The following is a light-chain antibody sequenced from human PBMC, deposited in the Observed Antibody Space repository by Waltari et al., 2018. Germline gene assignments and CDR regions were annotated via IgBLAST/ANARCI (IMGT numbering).Light chain of an antibody. CDR2: SND. J-gene: IGLJ2*01. Sequence: QSVLTQPPSASGAPGQRVTISCSGTYSNIGSNIETWYQQPPGTAPKLLIYSNDYRPSGVPDRFSGSKSGTSASLAISGLQSEDEADYYCATWDDRLTGVVFGGGTRVTVL. V-gene: IGLV1-44*01. CDR3: ATWDDRLTGVV. CDR1: YSNIGSNI.